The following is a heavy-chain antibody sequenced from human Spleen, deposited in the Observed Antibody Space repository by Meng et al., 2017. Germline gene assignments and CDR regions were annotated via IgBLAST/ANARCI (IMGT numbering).Heavy chain of an antibody. Sequence: GESLKISCAASGFTFSSYAMSWVRQAPGKGLKWVANINQDGSGKYYVDSVKGRFTISRDNAKNALFLQMNSLRAEDTAVYYCARGRKILDYWGQGALVTVSS. V-gene: IGHV3-7*01. CDR3: ARGRKILDY. CDR1: GFTFSSYA. CDR2: INQDGSGK. J-gene: IGHJ4*02.